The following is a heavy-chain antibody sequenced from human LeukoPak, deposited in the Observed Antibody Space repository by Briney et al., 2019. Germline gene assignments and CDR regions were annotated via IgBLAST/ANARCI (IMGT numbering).Heavy chain of an antibody. CDR3: AAEISGGSYPLDY. J-gene: IGHJ4*02. Sequence: ASVKVSCKASGFTFTSSAVQWVRQARGQRLEWIGWIVVGSGNTNYAQKFQERVTITRDMSTSTAYMELSSLRSEDTAVYYCAAEISGGSYPLDYWGQGTLVTVPS. CDR1: GFTFTSSA. V-gene: IGHV1-58*01. D-gene: IGHD1-26*01. CDR2: IVVGSGNT.